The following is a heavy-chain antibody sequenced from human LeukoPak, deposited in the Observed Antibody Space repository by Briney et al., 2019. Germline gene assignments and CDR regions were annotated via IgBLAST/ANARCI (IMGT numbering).Heavy chain of an antibody. CDR2: IYHSGST. Sequence: PSETLSLTCAVSGYSISSGYYWGWIRQPPGKGLEWIGSIYHSGSTYYNPSLKSRVTISVDTPKNQFSLKLSSVTAADTAVYYCARASPDCSSTSCYTGGAFDIWGQGTMVTVSS. CDR1: GYSISSGYY. D-gene: IGHD2-2*02. V-gene: IGHV4-38-2*01. CDR3: ARASPDCSSTSCYTGGAFDI. J-gene: IGHJ3*02.